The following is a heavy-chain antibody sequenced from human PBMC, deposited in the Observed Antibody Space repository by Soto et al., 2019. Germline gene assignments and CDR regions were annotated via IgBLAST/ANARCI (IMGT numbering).Heavy chain of an antibody. D-gene: IGHD6-6*01. Sequence: VGSLRLSCAASGFTFSMSAMTWVRQAPGKGLEWVSTTGLNGRTTYYADSVKGRFTVSRDNSKNTLDLHMSSLRAEDTAVYYCATVHSTSRSFDYWGQGTLVTVSS. J-gene: IGHJ4*02. CDR2: TGLNGRTT. CDR3: ATVHSTSRSFDY. CDR1: GFTFSMSA. V-gene: IGHV3-23*01.